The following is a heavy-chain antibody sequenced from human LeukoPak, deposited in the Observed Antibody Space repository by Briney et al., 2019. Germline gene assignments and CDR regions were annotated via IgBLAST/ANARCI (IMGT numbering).Heavy chain of an antibody. CDR2: INNVGTIQ. CDR1: GFTFSSYG. CDR3: AKDQYSAEGASDY. Sequence: GGSLRLSCVASGFTFSSYGMHWVRQAPGKGLEWVEVINNVGTIQYYADSVQGRFTISRDNSKNTLYLQMNSLRTEDTAVYYCAKDQYSAEGASDYWGQGTLVTVSS. D-gene: IGHD5-12*01. V-gene: IGHV3-30*18. J-gene: IGHJ4*02.